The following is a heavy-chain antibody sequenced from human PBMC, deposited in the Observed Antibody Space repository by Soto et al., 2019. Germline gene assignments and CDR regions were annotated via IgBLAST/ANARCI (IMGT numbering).Heavy chain of an antibody. Sequence: QVQLQESGPGLVKPSQTLSLTCTVSGGSISSGDYYWSWIRQPPGTGLEWIGYIYYSGSTYYNPSLKSRVTISVDTSKNQFSLKLSSVTAAYTAVYYCARDLDGSGTWFDPWGQGTLVTVSS. CDR3: ARDLDGSGTWFDP. D-gene: IGHD3-10*01. CDR1: GGSISSGDYY. V-gene: IGHV4-30-4*01. CDR2: IYYSGST. J-gene: IGHJ5*02.